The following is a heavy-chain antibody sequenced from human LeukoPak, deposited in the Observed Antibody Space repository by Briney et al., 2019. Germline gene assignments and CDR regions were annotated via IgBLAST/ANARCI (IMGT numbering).Heavy chain of an antibody. J-gene: IGHJ4*02. Sequence: PSETLSLTCTVSGGSISSSSYYWGWIRQPPGKGLEWIGSIYYSGSTYYNPSLKSRVTISVDTCKNQFSLKLSSVTAADTAVYYCARQFGYSYGGDYWGQGTLVTVSS. D-gene: IGHD5-18*01. V-gene: IGHV4-39*01. CDR2: IYYSGST. CDR3: ARQFGYSYGGDY. CDR1: GGSISSSSYY.